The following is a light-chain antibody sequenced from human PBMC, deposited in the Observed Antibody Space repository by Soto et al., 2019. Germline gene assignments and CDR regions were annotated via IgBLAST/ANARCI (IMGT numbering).Light chain of an antibody. CDR1: SSDVGGYNY. CDR2: EVR. J-gene: IGLJ1*01. V-gene: IGLV2-8*01. CDR3: SSYTGTNNFGV. Sequence: QSALTQPPFASGSPGQSVTISCTGSSSDVGGYNYVSWYQQHPGKAPKLVIYEVRKRPSRVPDRFSGSKSGNTASLTVSGLQAEDEADYYCSSYTGTNNFGVFGPGTKVTVL.